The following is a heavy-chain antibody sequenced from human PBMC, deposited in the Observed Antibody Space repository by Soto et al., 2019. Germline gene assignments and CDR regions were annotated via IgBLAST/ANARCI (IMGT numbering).Heavy chain of an antibody. CDR3: VREHSDYVRYYFDY. CDR2: IRYSWNT. CDR1: GASFSSTSYY. D-gene: IGHD4-4*01. J-gene: IGHJ4*02. V-gene: IGHV4-39*02. Sequence: QVLHQESGPGLVKPSETLSLTCTVSGASFSSTSYYWGWIRQPPGKGLEWIGNIRYSWNTYYNPSLKSRVNVSLDTSKNQLSLKLTFVTDADTAVYYCVREHSDYVRYYFDYWGQGTLVTVSS.